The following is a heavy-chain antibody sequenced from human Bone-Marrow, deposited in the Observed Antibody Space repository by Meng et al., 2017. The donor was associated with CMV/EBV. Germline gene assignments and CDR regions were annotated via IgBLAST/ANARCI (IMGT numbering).Heavy chain of an antibody. CDR3: AGIAVAGRGG. Sequence: GGSLRLSCAASGFTFSSYEMNWVRQAPGKGLEWVSYISSSGSTIYYADSVKGRFTISRDNAKNSLYLQMNSLRAEDTAVYYCAGIAVAGRGGWGQGTRVTVSS. CDR1: GFTFSSYE. D-gene: IGHD6-19*01. J-gene: IGHJ4*02. V-gene: IGHV3-48*03. CDR2: ISSSGSTI.